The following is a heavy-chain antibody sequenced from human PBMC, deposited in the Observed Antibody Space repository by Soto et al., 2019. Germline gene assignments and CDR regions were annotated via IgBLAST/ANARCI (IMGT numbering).Heavy chain of an antibody. CDR3: ARGQLVWYGDLTPYHRDMDV. CDR2: ISHDGGT. D-gene: IGHD3-10*01. J-gene: IGHJ6*02. CDR1: GGSFDDFY. Sequence: QVQLQQWGAGLLRPSETLSLTCAFYGGSFDDFYWSWVRQSPGKGLEWVGEISHDGGTNYSPSLASRVSISVVTSKNQFSLHLRSVTAADTGLYYCARGQLVWYGDLTPYHRDMDVWGQGTTVTVSS. V-gene: IGHV4-34*02.